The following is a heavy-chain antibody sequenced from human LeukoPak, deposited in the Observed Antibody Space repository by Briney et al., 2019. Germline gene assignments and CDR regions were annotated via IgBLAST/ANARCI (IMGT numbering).Heavy chain of an antibody. CDR1: GFTFSSYG. CDR3: AKELTTSSGYLHYFDY. Sequence: GGSLRLSCAASGFTFSSYGMHWVRQAPGKGLEWVAVISYDGSNKYYADSVKGRFTISRDNSKNTLYLQMNSLRAEDTAVYYCAKELTTSSGYLHYFDYWGQGTLVTVSS. V-gene: IGHV3-30*18. CDR2: ISYDGSNK. J-gene: IGHJ4*02. D-gene: IGHD6-19*01.